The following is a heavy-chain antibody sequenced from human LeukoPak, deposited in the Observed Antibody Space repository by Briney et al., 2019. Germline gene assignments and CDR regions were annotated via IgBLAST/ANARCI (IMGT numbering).Heavy chain of an antibody. CDR3: ARDPTTVTTPPPKYYFDY. CDR2: INPNSGGT. V-gene: IGHV1-2*02. Sequence: GASVKVSCKAFGYTFTSNYMHWVRQAPGQGLEWMGWINPNSGGTNYAQKFQGRVTMTRDTSISTAYMELSRLRSDDTAVYYCARDPTTVTTPPPKYYFDYWGQGTLVTVSS. J-gene: IGHJ4*02. D-gene: IGHD4-17*01. CDR1: GYTFTSNY.